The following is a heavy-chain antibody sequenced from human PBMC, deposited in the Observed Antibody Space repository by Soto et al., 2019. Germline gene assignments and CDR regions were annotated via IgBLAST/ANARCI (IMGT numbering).Heavy chain of an antibody. CDR3: ASERGHAPVYYYDMDV. CDR1: GGSISSYH. CDR2: FYYSGST. J-gene: IGHJ6*03. V-gene: IGHV4-59*01. Sequence: QVQLQESGPGLEKPSETLSLTCTVSGGSISSYHWSWVRQPPGKGLEWIGYFYYSGSTNFNPSLKSRVTISADMSKHQISLRLSSVTAADSAVYYCASERGHAPVYYYDMDVWGKGTTVTVSS. D-gene: IGHD1-20*01.